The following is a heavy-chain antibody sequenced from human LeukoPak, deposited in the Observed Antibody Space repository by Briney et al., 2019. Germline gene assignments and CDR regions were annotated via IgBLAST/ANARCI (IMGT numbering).Heavy chain of an antibody. CDR2: IYSGGST. CDR3: AKERMTTVITDY. J-gene: IGHJ4*02. CDR1: GFTVSSNY. V-gene: IGHV3-53*01. Sequence: GGSLRLSCAASGFTVSSNYMSWVRQAPGKGLEWVSVIYSGGSTYYADSVKGRFTISRDNSKSTLYLQMNSLRAEDTAVYYCAKERMTTVITDYWGQGTLVTVSS. D-gene: IGHD4-17*01.